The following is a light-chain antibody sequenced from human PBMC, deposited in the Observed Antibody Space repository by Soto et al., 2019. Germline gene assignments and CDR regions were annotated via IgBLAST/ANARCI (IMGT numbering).Light chain of an antibody. CDR3: QQYNNWPWT. Sequence: EIVVTQSQATLSVSPVERCNIYCRASQSVGNNLAWYQQKPGQAPRLLIYSASSRATGFPGRFSGSGSGTDFTLTISSLQSEDLAVYYCQQYNNWPWTFGQGTKVDIK. J-gene: IGKJ1*01. CDR2: SAS. V-gene: IGKV3-15*01. CDR1: QSVGNN.